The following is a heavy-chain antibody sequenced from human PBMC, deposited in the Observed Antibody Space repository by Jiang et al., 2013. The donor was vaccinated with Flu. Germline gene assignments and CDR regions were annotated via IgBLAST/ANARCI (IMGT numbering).Heavy chain of an antibody. J-gene: IGHJ4*02. CDR1: GGSFSGYY. V-gene: IGHV4-34*01. CDR3: ARGRRITMVRGFDY. CDR2: INHSGST. Sequence: LLKPSETLSLTCAVYGGSFSGYYWSWIRQPPGKGLEWIGEINHSGSTNYNPSLKSRVTISVDTSKNQFSLKLSSVTAADTAVYYCARGRRITMVRGFDYWGQGTLVTVSS. D-gene: IGHD3-10*01.